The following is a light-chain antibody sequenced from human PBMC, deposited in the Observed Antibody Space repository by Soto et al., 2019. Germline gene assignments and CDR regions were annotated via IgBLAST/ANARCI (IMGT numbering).Light chain of an antibody. Sequence: EIVMTQSPVALSVSPGERATLSCRASQSVTNNIAWYQQKPGQAPRLLIYDAFTRATGIPARFSGSGSGTDFTLTISSLQSEDFAVYYCQHYDNWPPWTFGQGTKV. V-gene: IGKV3-15*01. CDR1: QSVTNN. CDR3: QHYDNWPPWT. J-gene: IGKJ1*01. CDR2: DAF.